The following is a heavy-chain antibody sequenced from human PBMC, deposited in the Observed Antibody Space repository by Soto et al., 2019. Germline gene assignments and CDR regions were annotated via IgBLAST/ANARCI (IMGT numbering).Heavy chain of an antibody. D-gene: IGHD6-25*01. CDR3: ARSGYGRFDY. J-gene: IGHJ4*02. CDR2: INHSGST. Sequence: SETLSLTCAVYGMSFSGYYWSWIRQPPGKGLEWIGEINHSGSTNYNPSLKSRVTISVDTSKNQFSLKLSSVTAADTAVYYCARSGYGRFDYWGQGTLVTVSS. CDR1: GMSFSGYY. V-gene: IGHV4-34*01.